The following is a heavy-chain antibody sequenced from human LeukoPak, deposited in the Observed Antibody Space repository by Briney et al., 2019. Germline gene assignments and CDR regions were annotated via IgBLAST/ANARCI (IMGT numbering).Heavy chain of an antibody. CDR3: ARSRGWFDP. CDR2: IYYSGST. Sequence: SETLSLTCTVSGGSISSYYWSWIRQPPGKGLEWIGYIYYSGSTNYNPSLKSRVTISVDTSKNQFSPKLSSVTAADTAVYYCARSRGWFDPWGQGTLVTVSS. J-gene: IGHJ5*02. V-gene: IGHV4-59*01. CDR1: GGSISSYY.